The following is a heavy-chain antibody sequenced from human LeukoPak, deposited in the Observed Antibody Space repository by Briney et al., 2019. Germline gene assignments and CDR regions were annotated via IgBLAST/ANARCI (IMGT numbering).Heavy chain of an antibody. D-gene: IGHD1-14*01. V-gene: IGHV3-66*01. CDR2: TYSGDTT. J-gene: IGHJ4*02. CDR3: ARERPDSRNLDS. CDR1: GFTFNAFA. Sequence: GGSLRLSCAASGFTFNAFAMHWVRQAPGKGLEWVSITYSGDTTYYADSVKGRFIISRDDSKNTLSLQMNDLRVEDTAVYYCARERPDSRNLDSWGRGALVTVSS.